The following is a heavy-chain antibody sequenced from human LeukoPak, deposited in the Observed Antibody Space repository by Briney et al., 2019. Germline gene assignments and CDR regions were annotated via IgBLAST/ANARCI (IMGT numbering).Heavy chain of an antibody. V-gene: IGHV4-31*03. Sequence: SETLSLTCTVSGGSISSGGYYWSWIRQHPGKGLEWIGYIYYSGSTYYNPSLKSRVTISVDTSKNQFSLKLSSVTAADTAVYYCARVPGYVWGSYRWFDYWGQGTLVTVSS. J-gene: IGHJ4*02. CDR2: IYYSGST. CDR3: ARVPGYVWGSYRWFDY. CDR1: GGSISSGGYY. D-gene: IGHD3-16*02.